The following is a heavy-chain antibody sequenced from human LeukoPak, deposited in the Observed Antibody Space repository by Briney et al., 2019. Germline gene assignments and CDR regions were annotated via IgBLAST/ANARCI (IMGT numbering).Heavy chain of an antibody. D-gene: IGHD6-13*01. CDR2: IYPSDSDT. CDR3: ARPDSSSWYY. Sequence: GESLKISCKGSGYSFTNYWIGWVRQMPGKGLEWMGIIYPSDSDTRYSPSFQGQVTISADKSISTAYLQWSGLKASDTAMYYCARPDSSSWYYWGQGTLVTVSS. J-gene: IGHJ4*02. CDR1: GYSFTNYW. V-gene: IGHV5-51*01.